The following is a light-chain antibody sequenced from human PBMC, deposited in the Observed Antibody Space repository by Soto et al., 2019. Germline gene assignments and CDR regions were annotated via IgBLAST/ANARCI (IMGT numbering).Light chain of an antibody. V-gene: IGKV1-5*01. CDR2: NAS. Sequence: QLKHSASTLSASEGDRVTIACRASRSVXLWFGWYQQKPGKAPKLLXYNASSLQRGGPSRLSGSGSGTEFTLPISSLHPEYCGIYYCQEYKSDTGTFGPGTKVDIK. J-gene: IGKJ1*01. CDR1: RSVXLW. CDR3: QEYKSDTGT.